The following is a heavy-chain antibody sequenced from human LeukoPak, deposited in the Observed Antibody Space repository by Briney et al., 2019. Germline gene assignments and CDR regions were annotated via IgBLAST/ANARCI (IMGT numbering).Heavy chain of an antibody. V-gene: IGHV3-11*04. D-gene: IGHD3-22*01. CDR2: ISSSGSTI. J-gene: IGHJ4*02. CDR1: GFTFSDYY. CDR3: AKEGDNTGYRYFDD. Sequence: KAGRSLGLSCAASGFTFSDYYMSWIRQAPGKGLEWVSYISSSGSTIYYADSVKGRFTISRDNAKNSLYLQMNSLRAEDTAVYYCAKEGDNTGYRYFDDWGQGTLVTVSS.